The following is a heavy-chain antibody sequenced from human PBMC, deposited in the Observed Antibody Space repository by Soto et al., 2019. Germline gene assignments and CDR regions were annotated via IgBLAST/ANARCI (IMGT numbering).Heavy chain of an antibody. D-gene: IGHD3-10*01. CDR2: ISGSGGST. J-gene: IGHJ4*02. V-gene: IGHV3-23*01. CDR3: AKASGWFGEFDY. Sequence: EVQLLESGGGLVQPGGSLRLSCAASGFTFSSYAMSWVRQAPGKGLEWVSAISGSGGSTYYADSVKGRFTISRDNSKNQLYLQMNSLRAEHTAVYYCAKASGWFGEFDYWGQGTLVTVSS. CDR1: GFTFSSYA.